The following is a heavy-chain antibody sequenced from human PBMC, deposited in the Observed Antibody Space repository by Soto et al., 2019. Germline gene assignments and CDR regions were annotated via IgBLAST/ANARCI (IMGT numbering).Heavy chain of an antibody. CDR3: AGGGHLGFLESLSFDP. J-gene: IGHJ5*02. CDR1: GYSFTSYG. CDR2: ISGHNGDV. D-gene: IGHD3-3*01. Sequence: ASVKVSCKTSGYSFTSYGISWVRQAPGQGLQWMGWISGHNGDVNYAESLQGRVTMTTDTSTSTAYMELRSLRSDDTAVYYCAGGGHLGFLESLSFDPWGQGTLVTVSS. V-gene: IGHV1-18*01.